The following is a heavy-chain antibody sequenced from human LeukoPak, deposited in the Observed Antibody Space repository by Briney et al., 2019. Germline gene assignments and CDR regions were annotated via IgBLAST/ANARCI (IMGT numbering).Heavy chain of an antibody. CDR3: ARVHWRPATHWFDP. CDR2: INPNSGGT. Sequence: ASVKVCCKASGYTFTDYYMYWVRQAPGQGLEYMGWINPNSGGTNYAQKFQGRVTMTMDTSISTAYMELSSLRSDDTAMYYCARVHWRPATHWFDPWGQGTLVTVSS. J-gene: IGHJ5*02. D-gene: IGHD2-2*01. CDR1: GYTFTDYY. V-gene: IGHV1-2*02.